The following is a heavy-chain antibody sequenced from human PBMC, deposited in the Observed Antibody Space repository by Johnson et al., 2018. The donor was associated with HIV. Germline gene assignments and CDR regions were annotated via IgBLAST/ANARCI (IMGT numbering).Heavy chain of an antibody. D-gene: IGHD3-3*01. Sequence: MQLVESGGGVVQPGRSLRLSCAASGFTFSDAWMNWVRQAPGKGLEWVGRIKSKNSGGTADYTAPLKGRFTISRDDSKNTLYLQMNSLKTEDTALYYCATDPQMLEWLLRGVTDAFHIWGQGTMVTVSS. J-gene: IGHJ3*02. V-gene: IGHV3-15*01. CDR1: GFTFSDAW. CDR2: IKSKNSGGTA. CDR3: ATDPQMLEWLLRGVTDAFHI.